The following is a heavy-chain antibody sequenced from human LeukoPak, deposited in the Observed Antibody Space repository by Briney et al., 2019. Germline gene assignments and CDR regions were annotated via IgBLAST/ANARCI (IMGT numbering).Heavy chain of an antibody. CDR2: MNPNSGNT. Sequence: ASVKVSCKASGYTLTSYDINWVRQATGQGLEWMGWMNPNSGNTGYAQKFQGRVTMTRNTSISTAYMELSSLRSEDTAVYYRARGQPSIAVAGTRDYWGQGTLVTVSS. CDR3: ARGQPSIAVAGTRDY. J-gene: IGHJ4*02. CDR1: GYTLTSYD. D-gene: IGHD6-19*01. V-gene: IGHV1-8*01.